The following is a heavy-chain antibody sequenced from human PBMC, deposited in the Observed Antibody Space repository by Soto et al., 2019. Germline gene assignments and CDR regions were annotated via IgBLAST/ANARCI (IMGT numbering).Heavy chain of an antibody. CDR2: SNSDGSST. Sequence: GGSLRLSCAASGFTFSSYWIHWVRQAPGMGLVWVSRSNSDGSSTSYADSVKGRFTISRDNAKNTLYLQMNSLRAEGTAVYYCARAIGYYGMDVWGQGTTVTVSS. CDR1: GFTFSSYW. V-gene: IGHV3-74*01. J-gene: IGHJ6*02. D-gene: IGHD3-22*01. CDR3: ARAIGYYGMDV.